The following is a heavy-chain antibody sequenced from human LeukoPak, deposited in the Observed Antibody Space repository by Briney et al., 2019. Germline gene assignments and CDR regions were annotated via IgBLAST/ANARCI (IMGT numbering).Heavy chain of an antibody. CDR2: ISGSGGST. Sequence: GGSLRLSCAASGFTFSSYAMSWVRQAPGKGLEWVSAISGSGGSTYYADSVKGRFTISRDNSKSTLYLQMNSLRAEDTAVYYCAKDPIRATDYGSGRPTPYYFDYWGQGTLVTVSS. V-gene: IGHV3-23*01. CDR3: AKDPIRATDYGSGRPTPYYFDY. CDR1: GFTFSSYA. D-gene: IGHD3-10*01. J-gene: IGHJ4*02.